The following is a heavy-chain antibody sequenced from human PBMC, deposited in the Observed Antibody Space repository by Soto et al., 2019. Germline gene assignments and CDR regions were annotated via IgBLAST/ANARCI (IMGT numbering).Heavy chain of an antibody. J-gene: IGHJ4*02. Sequence: PGGSLRLSCSASGFTFSSYAMSWVRQAPGKGLEWVSTISGSGVSTHYADSVKGRFTISRDNPKNTLYLQMNSLRAEDTAVYYCAKACTNGVCYIDFWGQGTLVTVSS. CDR3: AKACTNGVCYIDF. CDR2: ISGSGVST. CDR1: GFTFSSYA. V-gene: IGHV3-23*01. D-gene: IGHD2-8*01.